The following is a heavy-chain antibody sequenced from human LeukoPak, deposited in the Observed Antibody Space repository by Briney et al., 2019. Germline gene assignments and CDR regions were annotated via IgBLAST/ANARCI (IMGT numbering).Heavy chain of an antibody. CDR1: GGSFSGYY. J-gene: IGHJ4*02. CDR2: INHSGST. V-gene: IGHV4-34*01. CDR3: ARRHPTASLDY. D-gene: IGHD2-21*02. Sequence: SETLSLTCAVYGGSFSGYYWSWIRQPPGKGLEWIGEINHSGSTNYNPSLKSRVTISVDTSKNQFSLKLSSVTAADTAVYYCARRHPTASLDYGGQGTLVTVSS.